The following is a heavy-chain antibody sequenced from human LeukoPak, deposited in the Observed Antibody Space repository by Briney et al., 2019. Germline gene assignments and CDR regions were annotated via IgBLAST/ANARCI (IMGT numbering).Heavy chain of an antibody. J-gene: IGHJ4*02. CDR1: GGSISSYY. CDR2: IYTSGST. Sequence: SETLSLTCTVSGGSISSYYWNWVRQPAGRGLEWIGRIYTSGSTMYSPSLKSRVTMSVDTSKNQFSLKLSSVTAADTAVYYCARGSPQSGYYSQFDFWGQGTLVTVSS. V-gene: IGHV4-4*07. D-gene: IGHD3-22*01. CDR3: ARGSPQSGYYSQFDF.